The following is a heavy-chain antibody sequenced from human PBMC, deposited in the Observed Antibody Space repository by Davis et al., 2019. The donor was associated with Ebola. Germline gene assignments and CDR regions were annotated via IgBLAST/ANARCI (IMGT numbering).Heavy chain of an antibody. CDR1: GFTFSSYG. Sequence: GESLKISCAASGFTFSSYGMHWVRQAPGKGLEWVAVISYDGSNKYYADSVKGRFTISRDNSKNTLYLQMNSLRAEDTAVYYCARDQELGVTPPFDYWGQGTLVTVSS. D-gene: IGHD4-23*01. CDR2: ISYDGSNK. V-gene: IGHV3-30*03. CDR3: ARDQELGVTPPFDY. J-gene: IGHJ4*02.